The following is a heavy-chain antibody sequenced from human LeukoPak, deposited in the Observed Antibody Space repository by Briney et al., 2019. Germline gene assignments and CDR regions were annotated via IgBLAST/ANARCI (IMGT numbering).Heavy chain of an antibody. D-gene: IGHD6-13*01. Sequence: GASVKVSCKASGYTFTSYAMHWVRQAPGQRLEWMGWINAGNGNTKYSQKFQGRVTITRDTSASTAYMELSGLRSEDTAVYYCAREGQQPLSNYFDYWGQGTLVTVSS. CDR2: INAGNGNT. CDR1: GYTFTSYA. J-gene: IGHJ4*02. V-gene: IGHV1-3*01. CDR3: AREGQQPLSNYFDY.